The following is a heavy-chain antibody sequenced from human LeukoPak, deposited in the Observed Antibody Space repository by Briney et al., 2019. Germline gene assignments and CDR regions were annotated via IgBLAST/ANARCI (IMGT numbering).Heavy chain of an antibody. Sequence: PGGSLRLSCAASGFTFDDYGMSWVRQAPGKGLEWVSGINWNGGSTGYADSVKGRFTISRDNAKNSLYLQMNSLRSEDTAVYYCARDREIIAAGNWSDPWGQGTLVTVSS. CDR1: GFTFDDYG. D-gene: IGHD6-13*01. CDR3: ARDREIIAAGNWSDP. CDR2: INWNGGST. J-gene: IGHJ5*02. V-gene: IGHV3-20*04.